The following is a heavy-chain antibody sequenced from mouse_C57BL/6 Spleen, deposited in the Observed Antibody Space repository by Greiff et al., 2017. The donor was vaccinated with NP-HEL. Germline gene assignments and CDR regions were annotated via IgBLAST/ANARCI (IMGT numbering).Heavy chain of an antibody. CDR2: IDPSDSYT. J-gene: IGHJ2*01. CDR3: ARREDGNYYFDY. D-gene: IGHD2-1*01. CDR1: GYTFTSYW. Sequence: QVQLQQPGAELVKPGASVKLSCKASGYTFTSYWMQWVKQRPGQGLEWIGEIDPSDSYTNYNQKFKGKATLTVDTSSSTAYMQLSSLTSEDSAVYYCARREDGNYYFDYWGQGTTLTVSS. V-gene: IGHV1-50*01.